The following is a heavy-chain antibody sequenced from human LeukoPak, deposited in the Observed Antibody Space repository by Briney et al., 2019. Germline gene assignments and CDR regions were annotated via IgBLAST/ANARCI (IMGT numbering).Heavy chain of an antibody. V-gene: IGHV4-39*01. CDR3: ARGVCSGGSCYSGADYYYYYMDV. D-gene: IGHD2-15*01. CDR1: GGSISSSSYY. Sequence: SETLSLTCTVSGGSISSSSYYWGWTRQPPGKGLEWIGSIYYSGSTYYNPSLKSRVTISVDTSKNQFSLKLSSVTAADTAVYYCARGVCSGGSCYSGADYYYYYMDVWGKGTTVTVSS. CDR2: IYYSGST. J-gene: IGHJ6*03.